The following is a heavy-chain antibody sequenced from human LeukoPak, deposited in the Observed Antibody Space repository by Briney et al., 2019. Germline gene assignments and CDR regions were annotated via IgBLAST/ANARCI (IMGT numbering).Heavy chain of an antibody. CDR1: GFTVSSNY. CDR3: ARDIGSYYYDY. J-gene: IGHJ4*02. CDR2: IYSGGST. Sequence: GGSLRLSCAASGFTVSSNYMSWVRQAPGKGLEWVSVIYSGGSTYYADSVKGRFTISRDNSKNTLYLQMNSLRAEDTAVYYCARDIGSYYYDYWGQGTLVTVSS. V-gene: IGHV3-66*01. D-gene: IGHD3-10*01.